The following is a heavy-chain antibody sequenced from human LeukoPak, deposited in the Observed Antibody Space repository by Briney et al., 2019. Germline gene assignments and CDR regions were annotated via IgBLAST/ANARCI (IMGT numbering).Heavy chain of an antibody. V-gene: IGHV3-66*01. J-gene: IGHJ4*02. D-gene: IGHD4-17*01. Sequence: PGGSLRLSCAASGFTFSSYSMNWVRQAPGKGLEWVSVIYSGGSTYYADSVKGRFTISRDNSKNTLYLQMNSLRAEDTAVYYCARDASGDYYDYWGQGTLVTVSS. CDR2: IYSGGST. CDR1: GFTFSSYS. CDR3: ARDASGDYYDY.